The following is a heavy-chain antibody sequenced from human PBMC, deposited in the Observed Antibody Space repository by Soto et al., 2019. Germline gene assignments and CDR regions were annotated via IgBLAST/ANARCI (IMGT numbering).Heavy chain of an antibody. D-gene: IGHD2-15*01. CDR3: ARYSCCGGSCHWKDF. Sequence: PSETLSLTCTVSGGSMISYYWSWIRHPPGRGLEWIGFIYYAGSTNYNPSLKSRVTISVDTSKNQFSLKLSSMTAADTAVYYCARYSCCGGSCHWKDFWGQRSLDTVSS. J-gene: IGHJ1*01. V-gene: IGHV4-59*01. CDR2: IYYAGST. CDR1: GGSMISYY.